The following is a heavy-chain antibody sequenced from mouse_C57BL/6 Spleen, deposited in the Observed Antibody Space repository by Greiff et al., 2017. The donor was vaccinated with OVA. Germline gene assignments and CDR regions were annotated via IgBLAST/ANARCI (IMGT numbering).Heavy chain of an antibody. J-gene: IGHJ4*01. Sequence: QVTLKVCGPGILQPSQTLSLACTFSGISLSTSGMGLSWLRKPSGKALEWLASIWNNDNYYNPSLKSRLTISKETSNYQVFLKLTSVDTADSATYYGAWRESYYYGSSLGDYYYAMDYWGQGTSVTVSS. CDR2: WNNDNY. V-gene: IGHV8-2*01. CDR1: ISLSTSGMGL. D-gene: IGHD1-1*01. CDR3: WRESYYYGSSLGDYYYAMDY.